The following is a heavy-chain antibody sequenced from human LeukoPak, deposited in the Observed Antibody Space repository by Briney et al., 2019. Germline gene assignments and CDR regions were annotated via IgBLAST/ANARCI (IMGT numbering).Heavy chain of an antibody. CDR2: IYHSGST. Sequence: ASETLSLTCTVSGGSISSYYWSWIRQPPGKGLEWIGYIYHSGSTNYNPSLQSRVTISVDTSKNQFSLNLNSVTAADTAVYYCARGGAARLHFQNWGQGTLVTVSS. V-gene: IGHV4-59*01. D-gene: IGHD6-6*01. CDR3: ARGGAARLHFQN. CDR1: GGSISSYY. J-gene: IGHJ1*01.